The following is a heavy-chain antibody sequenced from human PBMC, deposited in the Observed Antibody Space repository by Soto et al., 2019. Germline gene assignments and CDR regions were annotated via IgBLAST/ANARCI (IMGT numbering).Heavy chain of an antibody. CDR1: GFTFSSYA. V-gene: IGHV3-23*01. J-gene: IGHJ4*02. D-gene: IGHD3-3*01. CDR3: AKIPAPPLRSEDAIDY. CDR2: ISGSGGST. Sequence: GGSLRLSCAASGFTFSSYAMSWVRQAPGKGLEWVSAISGSGGSTYYADSVKGRFTISRDNSKNTLYLQMNSLRAEDTAVYYCAKIPAPPLRSEDAIDYWGQGTLVTVSS.